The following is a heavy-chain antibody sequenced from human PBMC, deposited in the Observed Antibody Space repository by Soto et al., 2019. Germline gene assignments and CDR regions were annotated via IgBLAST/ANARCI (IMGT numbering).Heavy chain of an antibody. Sequence: SETLSLTCTVSGGSISSSSYYWNWIRQPPGKGIEWIGSIYYSGSTYYNPSLKSRVTISVDTSKNRFSLKLSSVTAADTGVYHCARSPGGRSSLFDYWGQGTLVTVSS. CDR3: ARSPGGRSSLFDY. CDR1: GGSISSSSYY. J-gene: IGHJ4*02. V-gene: IGHV4-39*01. D-gene: IGHD3-16*01. CDR2: IYYSGST.